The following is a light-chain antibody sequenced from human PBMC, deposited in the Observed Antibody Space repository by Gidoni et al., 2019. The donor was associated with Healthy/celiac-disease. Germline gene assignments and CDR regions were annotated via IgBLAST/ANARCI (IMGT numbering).Light chain of an antibody. Sequence: EIVLTQSPATLSLSPGERATLSCRASQSVISYLAWYQQKPGQAPSLLIYDASNRSTGIPAMFSCSVSGTDFTHTISRLEPADFAVYYCQQRSNWPPTFGPGTKVDIK. CDR1: QSVISY. J-gene: IGKJ3*01. V-gene: IGKV3-11*01. CDR3: QQRSNWPPT. CDR2: DAS.